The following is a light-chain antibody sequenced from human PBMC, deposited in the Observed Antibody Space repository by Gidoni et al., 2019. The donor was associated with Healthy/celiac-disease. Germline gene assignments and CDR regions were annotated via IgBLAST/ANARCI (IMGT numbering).Light chain of an antibody. J-gene: IGKJ1*01. CDR2: GAS. Sequence: EIVLKQSPGTLSSSPGERATLSCRASQSVSSSYLAWYQQKPGQAPRLLIYGASTRATGIPYRFSGSGSGTDFTLTISRLEPEDFAVYYCQQYGSSPTTFGQGTKVEIK. CDR1: QSVSSSY. V-gene: IGKV3-20*01. CDR3: QQYGSSPTT.